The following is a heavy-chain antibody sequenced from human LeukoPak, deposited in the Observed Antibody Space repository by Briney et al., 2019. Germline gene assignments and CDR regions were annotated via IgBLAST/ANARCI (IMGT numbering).Heavy chain of an antibody. D-gene: IGHD3-9*01. CDR1: GGSISSYY. V-gene: IGHV4-59*08. J-gene: IGHJ4*02. CDR2: IYYSGST. Sequence: NPSETLSLTCTVSGGSISSYYWSWIRQPPGKGLEWIGYIYYSGSTNYNPSLKSRVTISVDTSKNQFSLKLSSATAADTAVYYCARQYDILTGYHYWGQGTLVTVSS. CDR3: ARQYDILTGYHY.